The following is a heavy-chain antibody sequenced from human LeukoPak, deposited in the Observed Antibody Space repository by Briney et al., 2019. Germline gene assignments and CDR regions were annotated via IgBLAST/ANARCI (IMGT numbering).Heavy chain of an antibody. CDR1: GFTVGSNC. CDR2: VTSSSSS. J-gene: IGHJ4*02. V-gene: IGHV3-21*01. Sequence: SLRLSWAASGFTVGSNCVRWARQAPGKGLEWVSSVTSSSSSYYSDSVKGPFTISRDNATNSLYMKMNSLRVEDTAVYYCARVGFYDFWSGINFFDYWGQGTLVTVSS. D-gene: IGHD3-3*01. CDR3: ARVGFYDFWSGINFFDY.